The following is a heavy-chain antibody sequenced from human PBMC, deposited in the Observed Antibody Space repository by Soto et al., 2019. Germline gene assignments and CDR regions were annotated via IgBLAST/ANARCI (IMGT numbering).Heavy chain of an antibody. V-gene: IGHV1-2*02. Sequence: ASVKVSCKASGFTFTGHYIHWVRQAPGQGLEWMGWINPNSGGTSYAQKFQGRVTMTRDTSITTAYMELSRLSSDDTAVYYCAKSGSFFGPSLGYLDYWGQGTLVTVSS. CDR2: INPNSGGT. J-gene: IGHJ4*02. CDR3: AKSGSFFGPSLGYLDY. D-gene: IGHD1-26*01. CDR1: GFTFTGHY.